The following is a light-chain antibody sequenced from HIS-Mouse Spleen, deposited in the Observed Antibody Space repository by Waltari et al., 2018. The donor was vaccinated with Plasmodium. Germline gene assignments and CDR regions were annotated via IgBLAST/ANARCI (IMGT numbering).Light chain of an antibody. J-gene: IGKJ3*01. Sequence: IVMTQSPATLSVSLRERPTLPCRASQSVRTNVAWDQQKPGQAPRLLIYGATTRTTGIPARFSGRGSGTEFTLTISSLQSEDFAVYYCQQYNNWSFTFGPGTKVGIK. CDR2: GAT. CDR1: QSVRTN. CDR3: QQYNNWSFT. V-gene: IGKV3-15*01.